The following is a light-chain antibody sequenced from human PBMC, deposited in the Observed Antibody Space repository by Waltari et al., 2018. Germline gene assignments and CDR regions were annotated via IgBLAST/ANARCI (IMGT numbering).Light chain of an antibody. J-gene: IGKJ1*01. CDR3: QQYTSWPQT. Sequence: EVVMTQSPPTLSVSPGERAALSCRASQTVSSNLAWYQQKPGQAPRLLIYDVSTRATGIPARFSGSGSGTEFTLTISSPQSEDFAVYYCQQYTSWPQTFGQGTKVEIK. CDR2: DVS. CDR1: QTVSSN. V-gene: IGKV3-15*01.